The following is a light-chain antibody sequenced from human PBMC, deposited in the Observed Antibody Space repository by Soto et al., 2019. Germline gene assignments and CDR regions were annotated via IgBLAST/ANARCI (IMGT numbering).Light chain of an antibody. CDR2: EVS. CDR1: SSDIGAYNY. Sequence: QSVLTQPASVSGSPGQSITISCIGTSSDIGAYNYVSWYQQDPGKAPKLMIYEVSNRAAGVSNRFPGSKSGNTASLTISGLQAEDEADYYCSSYTSSSTPYVFGTGTKVTVL. CDR3: SSYTSSSTPYV. J-gene: IGLJ1*01. V-gene: IGLV2-14*01.